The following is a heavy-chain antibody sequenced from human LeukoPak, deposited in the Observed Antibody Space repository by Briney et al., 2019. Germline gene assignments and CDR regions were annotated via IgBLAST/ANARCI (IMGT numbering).Heavy chain of an antibody. V-gene: IGHV1-18*01. CDR2: ISAYNGNT. J-gene: IGHJ5*02. D-gene: IGHD3-3*01. CDR1: GYTFTSYG. CDR3: ARDLFSNYDFWPNWFDP. Sequence: GASVKVSCKASGYTFTSYGISWVRQAPGQGLEWMGWISAYNGNTNYAQNLQGRVTMTTDTSTSTAYLELRSLRSDDTAVYYCARDLFSNYDFWPNWFDPWGQGTLVTVSS.